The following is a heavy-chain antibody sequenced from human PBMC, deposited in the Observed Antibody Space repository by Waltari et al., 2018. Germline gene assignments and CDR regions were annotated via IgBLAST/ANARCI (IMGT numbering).Heavy chain of an antibody. CDR3: ARKGDFFDF. CDR2: IYHSGTT. CDR1: GGSVSSDNW. Sequence: QVQLQESGPGLVKPSGTLSLTCAVSGGSVSSDNWWSWVRQPPGKGLEWLGEIYHSGTTNYNPSLKSRVTISVVKSRNQLSLKLTSVTAADTAVYYCARKGDFFDFWGHGTLVTVST. V-gene: IGHV4-4*02. D-gene: IGHD2-21*02. J-gene: IGHJ4*01.